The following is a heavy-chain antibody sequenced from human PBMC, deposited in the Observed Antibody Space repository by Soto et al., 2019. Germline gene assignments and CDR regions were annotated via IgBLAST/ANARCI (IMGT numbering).Heavy chain of an antibody. CDR1: GYTFTNYG. Sequence: QVQLVQSGAEVKKPGASVKVSCKASGYTFTNYGISWVRQAPGQGLEWMGWISAYNGNTDYAQKHQGRVTMXXDXSXXTAYMERRSLRSDDTAVYYCARVGAYCVSTSCHDYWGQGTLVTVSS. CDR3: ARVGAYCVSTSCHDY. CDR2: ISAYNGNT. D-gene: IGHD2-2*01. V-gene: IGHV1-18*01. J-gene: IGHJ4*02.